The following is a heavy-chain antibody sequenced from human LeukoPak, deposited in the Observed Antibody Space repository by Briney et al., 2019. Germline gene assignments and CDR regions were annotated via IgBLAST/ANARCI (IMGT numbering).Heavy chain of an antibody. D-gene: IGHD3-10*01. CDR3: ARGYGSGSYSTPPDY. CDR2: INHSGST. J-gene: IGHJ4*02. V-gene: IGHV4-34*01. Sequence: SETLSLTCAVYGGSFSGYYWSWIRQPPGKGLEWIGEINHSGSTNYSPSLKSRVTISVDTSKNQFSLKLSSVTAADTAVYYCARGYGSGSYSTPPDYWGQGTLVTVSS. CDR1: GGSFSGYY.